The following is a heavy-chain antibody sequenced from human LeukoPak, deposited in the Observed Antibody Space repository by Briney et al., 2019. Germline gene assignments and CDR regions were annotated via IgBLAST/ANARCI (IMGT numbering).Heavy chain of an antibody. D-gene: IGHD1-1*01. Sequence: PGGSLRLSCAGSGFTFSRYAMTWVRQAPGKGLEWVSAVSGSAGSTYYADSVKGRFTISRDNSKNTLYLQMNSLRAEDRAVYYCAIYVRGCNDVLAPDYWNQATLVTVSS. CDR1: GFTFSRYA. CDR3: AIYVRGCNDVLAPDY. V-gene: IGHV3-23*01. CDR2: VSGSAGST. J-gene: IGHJ4*02.